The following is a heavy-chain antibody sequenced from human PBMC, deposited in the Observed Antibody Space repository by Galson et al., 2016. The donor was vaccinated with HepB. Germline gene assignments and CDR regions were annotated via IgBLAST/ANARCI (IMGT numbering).Heavy chain of an antibody. V-gene: IGHV4-59*01. CDR2: IYYSGST. D-gene: IGHD6-19*01. Sequence: TLSLTCTVSGGSISSYYWSWIRQPPGKGLEWIGYIYYSGSTNYNPSLKSRVTISVDTSKNQFSLKLSSVTAADTAVYYCARASPRDSSGWYPDAFDIWGQGTMVTVS. CDR3: ARASPRDSSGWYPDAFDI. CDR1: GGSISSYY. J-gene: IGHJ3*02.